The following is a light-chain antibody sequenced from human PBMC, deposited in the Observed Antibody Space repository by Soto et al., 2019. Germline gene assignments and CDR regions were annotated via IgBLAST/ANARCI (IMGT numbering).Light chain of an antibody. J-gene: IGLJ1*01. Sequence: QSVLTQPASVSGSPGQSITISCTGTSSDVGGYNYVSWYQQHPGKAPKLMICEVSNRPSGISNRFSGSKSGNTASLTISGLQAEDEADYFCCSYAGTVAYVFGTGTKVTVL. V-gene: IGLV2-14*01. CDR3: CSYAGTVAYV. CDR1: SSDVGGYNY. CDR2: EVS.